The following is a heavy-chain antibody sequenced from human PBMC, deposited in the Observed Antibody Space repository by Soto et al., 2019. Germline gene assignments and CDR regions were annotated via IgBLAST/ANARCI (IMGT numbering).Heavy chain of an antibody. CDR2: IYTSGTT. CDR3: ARQTTYSSSWYDY. CDR1: GGSISNYY. V-gene: IGHV4-4*07. J-gene: IGHJ5*01. Sequence: NPWETLSLTCTVSGGSISNYYWTWIRQPAGKGLEWIGRIYTSGTTNYNPSLKSRVTMSVDASKNQFSLKLSSVTAADTALYYCARQTTYSSSWYDYWGHGTLVTVSS. D-gene: IGHD6-13*01.